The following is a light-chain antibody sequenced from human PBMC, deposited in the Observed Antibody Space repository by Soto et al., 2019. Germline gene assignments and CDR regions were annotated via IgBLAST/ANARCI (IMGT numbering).Light chain of an antibody. V-gene: IGKV3-11*01. CDR2: DAS. Sequence: EIVLLQSPVTLSLSPGARATLSCRATQSISSSLAWYQQNPGQAPRLLIFDASNRATGIPVRFSGSGSGTDFTLTISSLEPDDFTVYYCQQHSDWPLTFGGGTRVEI. CDR1: QSISSS. J-gene: IGKJ4*01. CDR3: QQHSDWPLT.